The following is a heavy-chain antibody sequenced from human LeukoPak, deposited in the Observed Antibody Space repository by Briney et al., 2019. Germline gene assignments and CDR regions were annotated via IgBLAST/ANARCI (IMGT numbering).Heavy chain of an antibody. CDR2: INPSGGST. CDR1: GYTFTSYY. D-gene: IGHD3-22*01. CDR3: ARGGVLIHYYDSSGYFNWFDP. V-gene: IGHV1-46*01. Sequence: ASVKVSCKASGYTFTSYYMHWVRQAPGQGLEWMGIINPSGGSTSYAQQYQGRVTMTRDMSTSTVYLELSSLRSEDTAVYYCARGGVLIHYYDSSGYFNWFDPWGQGTLVTVSS. J-gene: IGHJ5*02.